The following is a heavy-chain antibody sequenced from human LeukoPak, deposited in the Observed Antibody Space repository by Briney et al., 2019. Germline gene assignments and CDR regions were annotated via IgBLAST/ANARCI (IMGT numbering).Heavy chain of an antibody. V-gene: IGHV4-59*01. CDR1: GGSISSYY. CDR2: IYYSGST. Sequence: SETLSLTCTVSGGSISSYYWSWIRQPPGKGLEWIGYIYYSGSTNYNPSLKSRVTISVDTSKNQFSLKLSSVTAADTAVYHCARARYCSGGSCYSSWFDPWGQGTLVTVSS. J-gene: IGHJ5*02. CDR3: ARARYCSGGSCYSSWFDP. D-gene: IGHD2-15*01.